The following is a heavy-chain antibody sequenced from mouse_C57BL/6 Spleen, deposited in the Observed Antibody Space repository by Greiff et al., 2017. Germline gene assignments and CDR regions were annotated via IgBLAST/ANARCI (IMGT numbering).Heavy chain of an antibody. Sequence: DVQLVESGPGMVKPSQSLSLTCTVTGYSITSGYDWHWIRHFPGNKLEWMGYKSYSGSTNYNPSLKSRISITHDTSKNHFFLKLNSVTTEDTAAYYCANNDYGGWFAYWGQGALVTVS. D-gene: IGHD1-1*01. J-gene: IGHJ3*01. CDR2: KSYSGST. CDR1: GYSITSGYD. CDR3: ANNDYGGWFAY. V-gene: IGHV3-1*01.